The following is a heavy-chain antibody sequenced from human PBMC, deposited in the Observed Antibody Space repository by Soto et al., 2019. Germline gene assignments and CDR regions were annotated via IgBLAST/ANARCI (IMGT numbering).Heavy chain of an antibody. J-gene: IGHJ5*02. CDR2: IYYSGNT. D-gene: IGHD3-10*01. CDR3: ARDNYYGSGSYFWFDP. Sequence: SETLSLTCPFSGGSVSSGSYYWSWIRQPPGKGLEWIGYIYYSGNTNYNPSLKSRVTISVDTSKNQFSLKLSSVTAADTAVYYCARDNYYGSGSYFWFDPWGQGTLVTVSS. CDR1: GGSVSSGSYY. V-gene: IGHV4-61*01.